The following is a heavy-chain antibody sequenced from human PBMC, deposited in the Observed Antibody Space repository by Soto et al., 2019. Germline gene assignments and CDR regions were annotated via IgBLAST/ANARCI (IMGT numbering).Heavy chain of an antibody. J-gene: IGHJ5*02. Sequence: EIQLMQSGGGLARPGGSLRLSCAASGFSFSGYWMSWVRQAQGKGPEWVANIKEDGTEQHYVDSVKGRFTISRDNSENSLFLQMNNLRAEDSAIYYCAITTSTVSYWFDPWGPGTQVTVSS. V-gene: IGHV3-7*03. CDR2: IKEDGTEQ. D-gene: IGHD4-4*01. CDR3: AITTSTVSYWFDP. CDR1: GFSFSGYW.